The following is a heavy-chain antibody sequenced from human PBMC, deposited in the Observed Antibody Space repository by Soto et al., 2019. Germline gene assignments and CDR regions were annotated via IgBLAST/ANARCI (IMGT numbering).Heavy chain of an antibody. V-gene: IGHV5-51*01. J-gene: IGHJ4*02. CDR1: GYSFTSYW. CDR3: ATVGHSYVSFDY. D-gene: IGHD5-18*01. CDR2: IYRGDSDI. Sequence: AGESLKISCKGSGYSFTSYWIAWVRQMPGKGLEWMGIIYRGDSDIRYSPSFQGQVTMSTDKSISTAYLQWDSLKASDTAMYHCATVGHSYVSFDYWGQGTLVTVSS.